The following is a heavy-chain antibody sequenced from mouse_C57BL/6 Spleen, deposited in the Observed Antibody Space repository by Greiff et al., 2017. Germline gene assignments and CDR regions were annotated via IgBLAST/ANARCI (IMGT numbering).Heavy chain of an antibody. J-gene: IGHJ2*01. CDR2: IHPNSGST. Sequence: QVQLKQPGAELVKPGASVKLSCKASGYTFTSYWMNWVKQRPGQGLEWIGMIHPNSGSTNYNEKFKSKATLTVDKSSSTAYMQLRSLTSEDSAVYYGARSGAQAFYYWGQGTTLTVSS. CDR1: GYTFTSYW. V-gene: IGHV1-64*01. CDR3: ARSGAQAFYY. D-gene: IGHD3-2*02.